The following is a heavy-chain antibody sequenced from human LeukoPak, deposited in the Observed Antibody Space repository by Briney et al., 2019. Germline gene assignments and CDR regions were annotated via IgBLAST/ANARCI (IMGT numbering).Heavy chain of an antibody. CDR1: GGSISSSNYY. D-gene: IGHD6-19*01. J-gene: IGHJ6*03. V-gene: IGHV4-61*05. Sequence: SETLSLTCSVSGGSISSSNYYWDWIRQPPGKGLEWIGYIYHSGSTKYNPSLKSRVTISVDTSKSQFSLKLSSVTAADTAVYYCARVNRGWYWSISNYYYYYCMDVWGKGTTVTVSS. CDR2: IYHSGST. CDR3: ARVNRGWYWSISNYYYYYCMDV.